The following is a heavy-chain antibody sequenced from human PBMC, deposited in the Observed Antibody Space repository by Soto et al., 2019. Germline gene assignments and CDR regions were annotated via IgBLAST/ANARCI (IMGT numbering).Heavy chain of an antibody. CDR3: ARDRTVTTLMKDRPQRLGPLDV. CDR1: GYTVTSYG. J-gene: IGHJ6*04. CDR2: ISAYNGNT. Sequence: QVQLVQSGAEVKKPEASVKVSCKASGYTVTSYGISWVRQAAGQGLEGMGWISAYNGNTNYAQKLQGRVTMTTVTSTSTAYMERRSLRADDTAVYYCARDRTVTTLMKDRPQRLGPLDVWGKGTTVTVST. D-gene: IGHD4-17*01. V-gene: IGHV1-18*01.